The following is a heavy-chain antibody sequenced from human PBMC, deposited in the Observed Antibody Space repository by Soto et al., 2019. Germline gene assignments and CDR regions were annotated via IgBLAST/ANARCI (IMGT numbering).Heavy chain of an antibody. CDR2: IAAYNGNP. D-gene: IGHD6-25*01. Sequence: GASVKVSCKASGYTFTSYGISWVRQTAGQGLEWMGWIAAYNGNPNYPQNLQGRVTMTIDPSTSTAYMELTSLRSDDTAVYYCARIAAESDFAMDVWGQGTTVTISS. CDR1: GYTFTSYG. J-gene: IGHJ6*02. V-gene: IGHV1-18*01. CDR3: ARIAAESDFAMDV.